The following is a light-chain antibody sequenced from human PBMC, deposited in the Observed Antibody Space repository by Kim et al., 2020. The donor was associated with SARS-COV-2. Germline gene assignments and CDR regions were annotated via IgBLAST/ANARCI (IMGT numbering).Light chain of an antibody. CDR1: QSVLYSSNNKNY. J-gene: IGKJ4*02. Sequence: DIVMTQSPDSLAVSLGERATINCKSSQSVLYSSNNKNYLAWYQQKPGQPPKLLIYWASTRESGVPDRFSGSGSGTDFTLTISSLRAEDVAVYYCQQYYSTPLTFGGGTKLEI. V-gene: IGKV4-1*01. CDR3: QQYYSTPLT. CDR2: WAS.